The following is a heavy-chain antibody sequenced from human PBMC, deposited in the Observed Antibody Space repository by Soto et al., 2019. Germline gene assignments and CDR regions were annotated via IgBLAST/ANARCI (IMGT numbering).Heavy chain of an antibody. V-gene: IGHV4-34*01. CDR1: GGSFSGYY. D-gene: IGHD1-7*01. CDR2: INHSGGT. CDR3: ARGSPGVELIGDDY. Sequence: QVQLQQWGAGLLKPSETLSLTCAVYGGSFSGYYWSWIRQPPGKGLEWIGEINHSGGTNYNPSLTSRVTISVATSKNQFSLKLSSVTAADTAVYYCARGSPGVELIGDDYWGQGTLVTVSS. J-gene: IGHJ4*02.